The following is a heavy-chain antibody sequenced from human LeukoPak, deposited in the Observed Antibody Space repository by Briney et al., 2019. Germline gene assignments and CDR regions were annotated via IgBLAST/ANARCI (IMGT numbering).Heavy chain of an antibody. D-gene: IGHD2-2*01. CDR1: GYSFTSYW. V-gene: IGHV5-51*01. CDR3: ARQRVATGYCSSTSCAAGWYMDV. Sequence: GESLKISCKGSGYSFTSYWIGWVRQMPGKGLEWMGIIYPGDSDTRYSPSFQGQVTISADTSISTAYLQWSSLKASDTAMYYCARQRVATGYCSSTSCAAGWYMDVWGKGTTVTVS. J-gene: IGHJ6*03. CDR2: IYPGDSDT.